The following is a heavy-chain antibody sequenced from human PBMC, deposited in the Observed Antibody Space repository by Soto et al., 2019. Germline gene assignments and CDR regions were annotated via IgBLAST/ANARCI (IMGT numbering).Heavy chain of an antibody. CDR2: INHSGST. Sequence: QVQLQQWGAGLLKPSETLSITCAVYDVSSKNYYWSWIRKPPGKGLEWIGEINHSGSTNYNASLKSRVTISEHTSKKQFSLELRFVTAADPAVYYCARGGLIRGVLYYWGQGTLVTVSS. J-gene: IGHJ4*02. V-gene: IGHV4-34*01. D-gene: IGHD3-10*01. CDR1: DVSSKNYY. CDR3: ARGGLIRGVLYY.